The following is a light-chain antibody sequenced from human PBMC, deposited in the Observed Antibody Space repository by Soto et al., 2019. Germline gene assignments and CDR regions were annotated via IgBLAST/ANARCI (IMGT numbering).Light chain of an antibody. CDR3: QSYDNSLSAYV. V-gene: IGLV2-8*01. CDR1: SSAIGDYNY. Sequence: QSALTQPPSASGSPGQSVTFSCTGTSSAIGDYNYVSWYQQHPGKAPKLMIYEVTNRPSGVPDRFSGSKSATSASLAITGLQAEDEADYYCQSYDNSLSAYVFGTGTKVTVL. CDR2: EVT. J-gene: IGLJ1*01.